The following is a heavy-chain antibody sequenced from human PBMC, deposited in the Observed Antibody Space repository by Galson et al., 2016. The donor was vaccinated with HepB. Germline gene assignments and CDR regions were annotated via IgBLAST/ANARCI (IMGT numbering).Heavy chain of an antibody. CDR1: GFSFSSYW. V-gene: IGHV3-7*04. J-gene: IGHJ4*02. D-gene: IGHD3-3*01. CDR2: IKQDGSEK. Sequence: SLRLSCAASGFSFSSYWMSWVRQAPGKGLEWVANIKQDGSEKYSLASVKGRFTVSRQNAQTSLYLQMNRLRAEDTAVYYCAWWYHDFWSAYYNPQHTYYFNSWGQGTLVTVSS. CDR3: AWWYHDFWSAYYNPQHTYYFNS.